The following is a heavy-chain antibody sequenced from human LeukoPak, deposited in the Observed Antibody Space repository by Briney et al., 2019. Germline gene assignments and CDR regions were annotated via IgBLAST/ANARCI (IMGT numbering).Heavy chain of an antibody. J-gene: IGHJ4*02. D-gene: IGHD3-10*01. V-gene: IGHV4-38-2*02. CDR2: IYNSGST. CDR3: ARGLMGRGGIGGVYFDY. Sequence: SETLSLTCTVSGYSISSGYFWGWIRQPPGKGLEWIGTIYNSGSTYYNASLESRVTISVDTSKNQFSLKLSSVTAADTAVYYCARGLMGRGGIGGVYFDYWGQGTLVTVSS. CDR1: GYSISSGYF.